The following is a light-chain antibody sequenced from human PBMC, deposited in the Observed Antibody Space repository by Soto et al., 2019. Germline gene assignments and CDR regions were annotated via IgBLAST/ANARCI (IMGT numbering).Light chain of an antibody. CDR2: GAS. CDR1: QSVSSSY. CDR3: QQYGSSPRVT. V-gene: IGKV3-20*01. Sequence: EIVLTQSPGTLSLSPGERATLSCRASQSVSSSYLAWYQQKPGQATGLLIYGASSRATGIPDRFSGSGSGTDFTLTISRLEPEDFAVYYCQQYGSSPRVTFGGGTKVEIK. J-gene: IGKJ4*01.